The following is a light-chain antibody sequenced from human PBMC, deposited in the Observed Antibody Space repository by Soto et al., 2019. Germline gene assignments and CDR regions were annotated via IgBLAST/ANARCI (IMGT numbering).Light chain of an antibody. J-gene: IGKJ1*01. CDR2: LGS. CDR1: QSLLHSNGYNY. Sequence: DIVMTQSPLSLPVTPGEPASISCRSSQSLLHSNGYNYLDWYLQKPGQSPQLLIYLGSNRASGVPDRLCGSVSGTDFTLKISRVEAEDVGVYYCMQALQTPRTFGQGTKVEIK. CDR3: MQALQTPRT. V-gene: IGKV2-28*01.